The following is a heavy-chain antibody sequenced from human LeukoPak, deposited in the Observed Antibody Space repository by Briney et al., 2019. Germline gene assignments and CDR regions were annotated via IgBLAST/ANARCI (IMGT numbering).Heavy chain of an antibody. CDR1: LDSMTDYY. CDR3: VASYATSSGIDH. Sequence: SETLSLTCNVSLDSMTDYYWSWIRQSPGGGLWWIVYIYKRGATNYLPPLRSRVTISVDNSKWQVFLRLNSVTAADTALYYCVASYATSSGIDHWGQGTLVTVSS. J-gene: IGHJ4*02. V-gene: IGHV4-4*09. D-gene: IGHD2/OR15-2a*01. CDR2: IYKRGAT.